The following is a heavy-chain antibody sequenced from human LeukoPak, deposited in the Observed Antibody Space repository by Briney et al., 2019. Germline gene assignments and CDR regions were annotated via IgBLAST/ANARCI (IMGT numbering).Heavy chain of an antibody. CDR3: ARDGATVVSHNWFDP. V-gene: IGHV1-2*02. D-gene: IGHD4-23*01. J-gene: IGHJ5*02. CDR2: INPNSGGT. Sequence: ASVKVSCKASGYTFTGYYMHWVRQAPGQGLEWMGWINPNSGGTNYAQKFQGRVTMTRDTSISTAYMELSRLRSDDTAVYYCARDGATVVSHNWFDPWGPGTLVTVSS. CDR1: GYTFTGYY.